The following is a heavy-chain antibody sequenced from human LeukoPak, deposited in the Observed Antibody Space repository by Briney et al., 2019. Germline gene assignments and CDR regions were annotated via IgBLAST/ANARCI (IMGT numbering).Heavy chain of an antibody. Sequence: SETLSLTCAVGGGSLSGHYWGWIRQPPGKGLDLVGHIYYTGTTFSNPSLNSRITITLDTSRNQCSLRLTSVIPADTAVYYCARFSWGCSTASCYLSNWGQGTRVTGSS. CDR2: IYYTGTT. J-gene: IGHJ4*02. V-gene: IGHV4-59*11. CDR3: ARFSWGCSTASCYLSN. D-gene: IGHD2-2*01. CDR1: GGSLSGHY.